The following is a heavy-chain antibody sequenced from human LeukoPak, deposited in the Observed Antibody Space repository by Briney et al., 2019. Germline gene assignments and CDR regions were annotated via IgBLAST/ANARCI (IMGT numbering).Heavy chain of an antibody. CDR3: ARGGVALY. CDR1: GFTFSSYA. V-gene: IGHV3-23*03. J-gene: IGHJ4*02. Sequence: GGSLRLSCAASGFTFSSYAMSWVRQAPGKGLEWVSVIYSGGSTYYADSVKGRFTISRDNAKNTLYLQMNSLRAEDTAVYYCARGGVALYWGQGTLVTVSS. D-gene: IGHD3-16*01. CDR2: IYSGGST.